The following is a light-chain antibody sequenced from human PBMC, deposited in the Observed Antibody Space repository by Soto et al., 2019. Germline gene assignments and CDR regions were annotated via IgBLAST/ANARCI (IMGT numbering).Light chain of an antibody. V-gene: IGKV1-5*03. Sequence: DIQMSQSPSNLSGSVGDRITITSPASQTISSWLAWYQQKPGKAPKLLIYKASTLKSGVPSRFSGSGSGTEFTLTISSLQPDDFATYYCQHYNSYSEAFGQGTKVDIK. CDR1: QTISSW. J-gene: IGKJ1*01. CDR2: KAS. CDR3: QHYNSYSEA.